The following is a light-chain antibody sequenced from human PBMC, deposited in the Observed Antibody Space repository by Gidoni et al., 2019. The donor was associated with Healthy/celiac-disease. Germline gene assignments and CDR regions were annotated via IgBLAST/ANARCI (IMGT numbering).Light chain of an antibody. V-gene: IGKV1-5*03. Sequence: DIQMTQSPSTLSASVGARVTITCRASQSISSWLAWYQQKPGKAPKLLIYKASSLESGVPSRFSGSGSGTEFTLTISSLQHDDFATYYCQQYNSSPLTFGGGTKVEIK. CDR1: QSISSW. CDR3: QQYNSSPLT. J-gene: IGKJ4*01. CDR2: KAS.